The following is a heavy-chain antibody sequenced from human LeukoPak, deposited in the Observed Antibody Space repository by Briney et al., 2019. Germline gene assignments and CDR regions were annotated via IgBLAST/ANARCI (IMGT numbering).Heavy chain of an antibody. CDR1: GGTFSSYA. CDR3: ARDQEGSGIWQDYYYYGMDV. J-gene: IGHJ6*04. V-gene: IGHV1-69*06. D-gene: IGHD3-10*01. CDR2: IIPIFGTA. Sequence: ASVKVSCKASGGTFSSYAISWVRQAPGQGLEWMGGIIPIFGTANYAQKFQGRVTITADKSTSTAYMELSSLRSEDTAVYYCARDQEGSGIWQDYYYYGMDVWGKGTTVTVSS.